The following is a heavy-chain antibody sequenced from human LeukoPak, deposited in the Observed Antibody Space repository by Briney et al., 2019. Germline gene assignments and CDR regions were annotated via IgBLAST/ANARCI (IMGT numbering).Heavy chain of an antibody. V-gene: IGHV3-23*01. Sequence: GGSLRLSCAASGFTFTSYAMSWVRQAPGQGLDRVSAISGSGGSTYYADSVKGRFTISRDNSKNTLYLQMNSLRAEDTAVYYCAKVVSAGGYYYDAFDIWGQGTMVTVSS. CDR3: AKVVSAGGYYYDAFDI. CDR2: ISGSGGST. CDR1: GFTFTSYA. D-gene: IGHD3-22*01. J-gene: IGHJ3*02.